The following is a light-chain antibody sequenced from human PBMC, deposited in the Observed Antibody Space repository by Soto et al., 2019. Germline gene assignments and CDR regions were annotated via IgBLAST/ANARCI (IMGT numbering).Light chain of an antibody. Sequence: QSVLTQPASVSGAPGQRVTISCTGSSSNIGAGYDVHWYQQLPGTAPKLLIYGNSNRPSGVPDRFSGSKSGTSASLAITGLQAEDEADYYCQSYDSSVNAVVFGGGTKLTVL. V-gene: IGLV1-40*01. J-gene: IGLJ2*01. CDR3: QSYDSSVNAVV. CDR2: GNS. CDR1: SSNIGAGYD.